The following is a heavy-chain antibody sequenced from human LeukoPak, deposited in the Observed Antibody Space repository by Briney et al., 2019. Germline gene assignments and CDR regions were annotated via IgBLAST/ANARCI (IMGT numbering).Heavy chain of an antibody. D-gene: IGHD3-10*01. CDR3: ARALTVRGVISFDY. V-gene: IGHV4-59*01. CDR2: IYYSGST. CDR1: GGSISSYY. J-gene: IGHJ4*02. Sequence: SETLSLTCTVSGGSISSYYWSWIRQPPGKGLEWIGYIYYSGSTNYNPSLKSRVTISVDTPKNQFSLKLSSVTAADTAVYYCARALTVRGVISFDYWGQGTLVTVSS.